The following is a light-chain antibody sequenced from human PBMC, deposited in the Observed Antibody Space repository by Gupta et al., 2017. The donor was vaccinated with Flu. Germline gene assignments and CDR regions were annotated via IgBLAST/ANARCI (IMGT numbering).Light chain of an antibody. J-gene: IGKJ2*01. CDR2: LGS. Sequence: DTVMTQSPLSLPVTPGEPASISCRSSQSLLSSNGNNYLDWYLQKAGQSPRLLIYLGSNRASGVPDRFNGSGSGTDFTLKITRVEAEDVGVYYCMQARQTPRTFGQGTKLEIK. V-gene: IGKV2-28*01. CDR3: MQARQTPRT. CDR1: QSLLSSNGNNY.